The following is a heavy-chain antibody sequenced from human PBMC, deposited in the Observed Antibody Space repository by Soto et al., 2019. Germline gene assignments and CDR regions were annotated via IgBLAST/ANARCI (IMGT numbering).Heavy chain of an antibody. CDR2: IVVGSGNT. CDR1: GFTFTSSA. CDR3: AAGSDVDTAMVSYYYYYYGMDF. J-gene: IGHJ6*02. Sequence: SVKVSCKASGFTFTSSAMQWVRQARGQRLEWIGWIVVGSGNTNYAQKFQERVTITRDMSTSTAYMELSSLRSEDTAVYYCAAGSDVDTAMVSYYYYYYGMDFWGQGTTVTVSS. V-gene: IGHV1-58*02. D-gene: IGHD5-18*01.